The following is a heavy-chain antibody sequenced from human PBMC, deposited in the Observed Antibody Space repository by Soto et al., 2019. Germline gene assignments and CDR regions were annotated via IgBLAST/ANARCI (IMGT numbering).Heavy chain of an antibody. CDR2: INHSGST. CDR1: GGSFSGYY. CDR3: ARRRAGLGHLNWFDP. J-gene: IGHJ5*02. V-gene: IGHV4-34*01. Sequence: PSETLSLTCAVYGGSFSGYYWSWIRQPPGKGLEWIGEINHSGSTNYNPSLKSRVTISVDTSKNQFSLKLSSVTAADTAVYYCARRRAGLGHLNWFDPWGQGTLVTVSS.